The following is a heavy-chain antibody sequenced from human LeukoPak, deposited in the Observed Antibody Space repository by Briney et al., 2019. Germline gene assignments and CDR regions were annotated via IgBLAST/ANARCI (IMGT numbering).Heavy chain of an antibody. V-gene: IGHV3-53*01. Sequence: GGSLRLSCAASGLTVSSNYMSWVRQAPGKGLEWVSVIYSGGSTYYADSVKGRYTISRDNSKNTLYLQMNSLRAEDTAVYYCARWGGYNIDYWGQGTLVTVSS. J-gene: IGHJ4*02. D-gene: IGHD5-24*01. CDR1: GLTVSSNY. CDR3: ARWGGYNIDY. CDR2: IYSGGST.